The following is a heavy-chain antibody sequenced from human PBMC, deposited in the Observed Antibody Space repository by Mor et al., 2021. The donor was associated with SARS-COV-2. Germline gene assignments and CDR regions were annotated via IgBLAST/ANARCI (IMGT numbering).Heavy chain of an antibody. J-gene: IGHJ4*02. D-gene: IGHD5-18*01. Sequence: WLGRTYYRSRWYNDYGLSLKSRITINPDTSQNQFSLQVNSVTPEDTAIYYCARGRDSTFDYWGQGTLVTVSS. CDR3: ARGRDSTFDY. V-gene: IGHV6-1*01. CDR2: TYYRSRWYN.